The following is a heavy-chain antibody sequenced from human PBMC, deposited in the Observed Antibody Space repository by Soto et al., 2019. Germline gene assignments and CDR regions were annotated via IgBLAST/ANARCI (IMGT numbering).Heavy chain of an antibody. CDR2: ISYDGSNK. J-gene: IGHJ6*02. V-gene: IGHV3-30-3*01. CDR3: ARDGTEQWLGKYYYYGMDV. D-gene: IGHD6-19*01. CDR1: GFTFSSYD. Sequence: QVQLVESGGGVVQPGRSLRLSCAASGFTFSSYDMHWVRQAPGKGLEWVAVISYDGSNKYYADSVKGRFTISRDNSKNTLYLQMNSLRAEDTAVYYCARDGTEQWLGKYYYYGMDVWGQGTTVTVSS.